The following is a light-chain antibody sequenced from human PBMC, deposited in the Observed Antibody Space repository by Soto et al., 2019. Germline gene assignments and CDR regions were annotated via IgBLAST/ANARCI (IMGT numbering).Light chain of an antibody. CDR1: QSVSSSY. V-gene: IGKV3-20*01. CDR2: GAS. J-gene: IGKJ2*01. CDR3: QQYGSSLRT. Sequence: EIVLTQSPGTLSLSPGERATLSCRASQSVSSSYLAWYQQKPGQAPRLLIYGASSRATGIPDRFSGSGSGTDFTLTISRLEPEDCAVYYCQQYGSSLRTFGQGTKLEIK.